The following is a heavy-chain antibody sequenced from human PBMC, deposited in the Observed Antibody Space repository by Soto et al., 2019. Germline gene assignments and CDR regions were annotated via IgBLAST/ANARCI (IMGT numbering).Heavy chain of an antibody. CDR2: INHSGST. J-gene: IGHJ4*02. CDR1: DGSFSGYY. D-gene: IGHD6-19*01. CDR3: AIIAVAGTWDY. V-gene: IGHV4-34*01. Sequence: SETLSLTCAVYDGSFSGYYWSCIRQPPGKGLEWIGEINHSGSTNYNPSLKSRVTISVDTSKNQFSLKLSSVTAADTAVYYCAIIAVAGTWDYWGQGTLVTVSS.